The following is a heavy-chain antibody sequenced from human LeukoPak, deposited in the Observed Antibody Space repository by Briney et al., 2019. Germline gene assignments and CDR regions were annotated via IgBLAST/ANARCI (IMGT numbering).Heavy chain of an antibody. V-gene: IGHV1-69*13. J-gene: IGHJ4*02. CDR1: GGTFSSYA. CDR3: ASDYDSSGRFDY. D-gene: IGHD3-22*01. Sequence: SSVKVSCKASGGTFSSYAISWVRQAPGQGLEWMGGIIPIFGTANYAQKFQGRVTITADESTSTAYMELSSLRSEDTAVYYCASDYDSSGRFDYWGQGTLVTVSS. CDR2: IIPIFGTA.